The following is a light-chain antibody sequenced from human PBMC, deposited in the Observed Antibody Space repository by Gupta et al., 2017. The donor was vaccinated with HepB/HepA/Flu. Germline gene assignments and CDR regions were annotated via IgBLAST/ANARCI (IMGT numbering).Light chain of an antibody. J-gene: IGKJ2*04. Sequence: ETVMTQSPATLSVSPGQRVTLSCRASQSVGSNLAWYQHKPGQTPRLLIYGTSFRPSGIPARFSGSGSGTEFTLTISSLQSEDFAIYYCQQYNNWPPSSFGQGTKLEI. V-gene: IGKV3-15*01. CDR3: QQYNNWPPSS. CDR1: QSVGSN. CDR2: GTS.